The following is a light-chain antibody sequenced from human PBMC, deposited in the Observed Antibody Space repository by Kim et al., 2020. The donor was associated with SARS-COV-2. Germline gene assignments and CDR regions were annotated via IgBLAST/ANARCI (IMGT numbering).Light chain of an antibody. Sequence: SYELTQPPSVSVSPGQTASITCSGDKLGDKYACWYQQKPGQSPVLVIYQDTKRPSGIPERFSGSNSGNTPTLTISGTQAMDEADYYCQTWDSITVVFGGGTQLTVL. CDR2: QDT. V-gene: IGLV3-1*01. CDR3: QTWDSITVV. J-gene: IGLJ2*01. CDR1: KLGDKY.